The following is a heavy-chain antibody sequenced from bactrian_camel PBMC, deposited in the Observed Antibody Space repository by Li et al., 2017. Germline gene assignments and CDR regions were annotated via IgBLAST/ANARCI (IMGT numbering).Heavy chain of an antibody. CDR2: IGTGGGDE. Sequence: HVQLVESGGGSVQAGGSLRISCAASGYGYNTYCMGWFRQSPGQERVRVASIGTGGGDEYYADSVKGRFTISQDDAKTTMYLQMNSLQPEDTGMYYCAATRGVCDTPGTVTYYGTGTQVTVS. V-gene: IGHV3S1*01. D-gene: IGHD2*01. CDR1: GYGYNTYC. J-gene: IGHJ4*01.